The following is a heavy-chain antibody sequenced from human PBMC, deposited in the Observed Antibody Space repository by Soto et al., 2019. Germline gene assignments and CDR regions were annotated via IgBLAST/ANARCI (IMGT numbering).Heavy chain of an antibody. J-gene: IGHJ4*02. D-gene: IGHD3-3*01. CDR2: IYYSGST. V-gene: IGHV4-59*01. Sequence: QVQLQESGPGLVKPSETLSLTCTVSGGSISSYYWSWIRQPPGKGLEWIGYIYYSGSTNYNPSLKSRVTISVDTSKNQFSLKLSSVTAADTAVYYCARGIRFLEWLSPYYVDYWGQGTLVTVSS. CDR3: ARGIRFLEWLSPYYVDY. CDR1: GGSISSYY.